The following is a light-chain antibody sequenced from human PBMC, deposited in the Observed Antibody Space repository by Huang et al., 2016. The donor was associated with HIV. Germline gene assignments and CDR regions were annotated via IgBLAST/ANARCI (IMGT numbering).Light chain of an antibody. V-gene: IGKV4-1*01. CDR2: WAS. CDR1: QNVLYRSRNKNY. J-gene: IGKJ4*01. Sequence: DIEMTQSPDSLAVSLGESATIKCKSSQNVLYRSRNKNYLAWYQQKPGQTPKLLLYWASSRESGTPDRFSGSGSGTDFTLTISSVQAEDVAVYYCQQYFSSPPTFGGGTRVEI. CDR3: QQYFSSPPT.